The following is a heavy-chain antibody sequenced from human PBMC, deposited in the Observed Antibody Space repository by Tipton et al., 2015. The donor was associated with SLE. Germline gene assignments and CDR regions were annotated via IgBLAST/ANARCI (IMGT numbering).Heavy chain of an antibody. Sequence: TLSLTCTVSDGSIRSTNYYWGWIRQPPGKGLEWIGSIFYTGSTYYNPSLKSRVSFSIDTSNHQFSLKLNSVTAADTAVYYCARRHYSGPFDSWGQGTLVTVSS. D-gene: IGHD5-12*01. CDR2: IFYTGST. CDR1: DGSIRSTNYY. J-gene: IGHJ4*02. V-gene: IGHV4-39*07. CDR3: ARRHYSGPFDS.